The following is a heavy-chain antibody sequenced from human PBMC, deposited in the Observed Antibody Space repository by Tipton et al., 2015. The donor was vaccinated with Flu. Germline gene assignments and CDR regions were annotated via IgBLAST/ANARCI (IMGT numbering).Heavy chain of an antibody. J-gene: IGHJ4*02. Sequence: SLRLSCAASGFTFRDYSMHWVRQAPGKGLEWLAVVGLVGLNGPATVSAESVRGRFTSSRDNSNNTVYLQMDSLRPEDTAVYFCARETAQDFWTLDNWGQGTPVTVSS. CDR1: GFTFRDYS. D-gene: IGHD3/OR15-3a*01. CDR3: ARETAQDFWTLDN. CDR2: VGLVGLNGPAT. V-gene: IGHV3-30*03.